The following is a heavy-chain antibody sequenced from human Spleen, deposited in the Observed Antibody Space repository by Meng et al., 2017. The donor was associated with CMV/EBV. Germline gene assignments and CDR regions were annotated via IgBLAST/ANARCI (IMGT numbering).Heavy chain of an antibody. Sequence: ASVKVSCKASGYTFTGYYIHWLRQAPGQGLEWMAWINPNSGATNYSPRFQGRVTVTRDTSISTAYMELSRLRSDDTALYYCARVYYDSSGYYSDHYYGMDVWGQGTTVTVSS. CDR1: GYTFTGYY. CDR3: ARVYYDSSGYYSDHYYGMDV. V-gene: IGHV1-2*02. CDR2: INPNSGAT. D-gene: IGHD3-22*01. J-gene: IGHJ6*02.